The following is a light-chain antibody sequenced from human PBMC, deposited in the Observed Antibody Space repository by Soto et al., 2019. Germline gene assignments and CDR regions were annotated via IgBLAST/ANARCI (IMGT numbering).Light chain of an antibody. V-gene: IGKV3-15*01. CDR2: GAS. J-gene: IGKJ1*01. Sequence: EIVMTQSPATLSVSPGERATLSCRASQSVSSTVAWYQQKPGQAPRLLIYGASTWATGIPARFSGSGSGTEFTLTISSPHSEDFAVYYCQQYKDWPTTFGQGTKVDIK. CDR1: QSVSST. CDR3: QQYKDWPTT.